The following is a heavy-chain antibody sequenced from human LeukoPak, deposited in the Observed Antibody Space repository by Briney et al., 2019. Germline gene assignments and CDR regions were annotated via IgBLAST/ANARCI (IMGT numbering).Heavy chain of an antibody. CDR1: GFTFDDYA. V-gene: IGHV3-9*01. Sequence: GGSLRLSCAASGFTFDDYAMHWVRQAPGKGLEWVSGISWNSGSIGYADSVKGRFTISRDNAKNSLYLQINSLRAENTALYYCAKASYLPYFDYWGQGTLVTVSS. J-gene: IGHJ4*02. CDR3: AKASYLPYFDY. CDR2: ISWNSGSI.